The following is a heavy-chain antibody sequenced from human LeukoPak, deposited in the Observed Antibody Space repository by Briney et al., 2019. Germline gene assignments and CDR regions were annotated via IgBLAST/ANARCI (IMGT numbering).Heavy chain of an antibody. CDR2: IRSKANSYAT. Sequence: GGSLRLSCAASGFTFSGSAMHWVRQASGKGLEWVGRIRSKANSYATAYAASVKGRFTISRDDSKNTAYLQMNSLKTEDTAVYYCTSILTGYLFDYWGQGTLVTVSP. D-gene: IGHD3-9*01. CDR1: GFTFSGSA. J-gene: IGHJ4*02. CDR3: TSILTGYLFDY. V-gene: IGHV3-73*01.